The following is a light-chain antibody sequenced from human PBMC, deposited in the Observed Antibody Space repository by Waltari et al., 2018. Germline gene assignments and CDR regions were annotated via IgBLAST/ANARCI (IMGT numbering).Light chain of an antibody. CDR1: TSNIGGNT. V-gene: IGLV1-44*01. Sequence: QSVLTQPPSASGTPGQRVTISCSGSTSNIGGNTINWFQQLPGTAPKLLIYSNNQRSSGVPDRFSGSKYGTSASLAISGLQSEDEADFYCATWDDSLNGVVFGGGTKLTVL. J-gene: IGLJ3*02. CDR3: ATWDDSLNGVV. CDR2: SNN.